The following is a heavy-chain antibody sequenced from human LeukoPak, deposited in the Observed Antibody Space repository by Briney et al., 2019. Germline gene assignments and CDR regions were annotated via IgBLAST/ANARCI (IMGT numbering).Heavy chain of an antibody. D-gene: IGHD6-13*01. CDR2: IWYDGSNK. J-gene: IGHJ5*02. Sequence: GGSLRLSCAASGFTFSSYGMHWVRQAPGKGLEWVAVIWYDGSNKYYADSVKGRFTISRDNSKNTLYLQMNSLRAEDTAVYYCARGRGIAEWFDPWGQGTLVTVSS. CDR3: ARGRGIAEWFDP. CDR1: GFTFSSYG. V-gene: IGHV3-33*01.